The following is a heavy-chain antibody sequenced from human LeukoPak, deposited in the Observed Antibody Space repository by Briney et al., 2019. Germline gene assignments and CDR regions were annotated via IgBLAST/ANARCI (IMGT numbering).Heavy chain of an antibody. V-gene: IGHV3-48*03. J-gene: IGHJ6*04. CDR2: ISSSGSTI. D-gene: IGHD3-10*02. Sequence: GGSLRLSCAASGFSFSSYAMSWVRQAPRQGLEWVSYISSSGSTIYYADSVKGRFTISRDNAKNSLYLQMNSLRAEDTAVYYCAELGITMIGGVWGKGTTVTISS. CDR3: AELGITMIGGV. CDR1: GFSFSSYA.